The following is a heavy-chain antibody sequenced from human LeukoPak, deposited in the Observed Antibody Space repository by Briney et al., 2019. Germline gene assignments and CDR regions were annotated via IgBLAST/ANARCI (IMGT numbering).Heavy chain of an antibody. D-gene: IGHD3-22*01. V-gene: IGHV4-59*01. CDR3: ARGHYDSRDYSNPFDN. CDR2: VHYTGKT. Sequence: SETLSLTCTVSGGSISSSYWSWIRQFPGRGPEWIAYVHYTGKTNYNPSLNSRVTVSIDSSKNQFSLKMSSVTAADTAMYYCARGHYDSRDYSNPFDNWSQGTLVTVSS. J-gene: IGHJ4*02. CDR1: GGSISSSY.